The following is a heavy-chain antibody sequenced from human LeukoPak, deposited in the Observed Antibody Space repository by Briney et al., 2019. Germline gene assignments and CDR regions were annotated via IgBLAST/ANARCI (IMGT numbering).Heavy chain of an antibody. Sequence: ASLKVSCKASGYTFTGYYMHWVRQAPRQGLEWMGWINPHSGGTNYAQKFQGRVTMTRDTSISTAYMELSRLRSDDTAVYYCARGLAVYGDYAFGYWGQGTLVTVSS. D-gene: IGHD4-17*01. V-gene: IGHV1-2*02. CDR3: ARGLAVYGDYAFGY. CDR2: INPHSGGT. CDR1: GYTFTGYY. J-gene: IGHJ4*02.